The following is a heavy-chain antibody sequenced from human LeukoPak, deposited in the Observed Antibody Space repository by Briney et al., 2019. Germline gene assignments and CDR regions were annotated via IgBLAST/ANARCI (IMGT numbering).Heavy chain of an antibody. CDR1: GFPFSIYW. CDR3: ARSVYCGGDCYRPADY. J-gene: IGHJ4*02. V-gene: IGHV3-21*01. CDR2: ISSSSSYI. Sequence: KSGGSLSLSCAASGFPFSIYWMIWVRQAPGRGLEWVSSISSSSSYIYYADSVRGRFTISRDNAKNSLYLQMNSLRAEDTAVYYCARSVYCGGDCYRPADYWGQGALVTVSS. D-gene: IGHD2-21*02.